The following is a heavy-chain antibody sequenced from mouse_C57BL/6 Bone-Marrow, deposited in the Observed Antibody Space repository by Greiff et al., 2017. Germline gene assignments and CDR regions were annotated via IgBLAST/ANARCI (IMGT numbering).Heavy chain of an antibody. J-gene: IGHJ3*01. Sequence: VQLQPPGAELVKPGASVTLSCKASGYPFTSYCMPWLTQRPGQGLEWIGMIHPNSGSTNYNEKFTSHATLTVDKSSITAYMQLSSLTSVDSAVYYCARPHSYGSSSGFAFWGQGTLVTVSA. CDR2: IHPNSGST. D-gene: IGHD1-1*01. V-gene: IGHV1-64*01. CDR1: GYPFTSYC. CDR3: ARPHSYGSSSGFAF.